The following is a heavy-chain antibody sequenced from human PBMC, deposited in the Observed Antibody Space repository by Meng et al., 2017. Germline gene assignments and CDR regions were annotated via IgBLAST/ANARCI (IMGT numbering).Heavy chain of an antibody. J-gene: IGHJ4*02. CDR1: GYTFTRYA. D-gene: IGHD6-19*01. CDR2: INTNPGNP. Sequence: QVWRMQSGYELKKAGGSVKVSWQAAGYTFTRYAMNWVRQAPGQGLEWMGWINTNPGNPTYAQGFTGRFVFSLDTSVSTAYLQISSLKAEDTAVYYCARMGIAVAGTLGWEDYWGQGTLVTVSS. V-gene: IGHV7-4-1*02. CDR3: ARMGIAVAGTLGWEDY.